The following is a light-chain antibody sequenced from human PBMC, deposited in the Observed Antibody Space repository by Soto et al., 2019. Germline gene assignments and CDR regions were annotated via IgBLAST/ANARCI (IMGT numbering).Light chain of an antibody. Sequence: QSVLTQPRSVSGSPGQSVTISCTGSSSDVGGYNYVSWYQQYPGKAPRLLIYDVSERPSGVPDRFSGSKSGNMASLTISGLQAEDEADYYCCSYAGSYSWVFGGGTKLTVL. V-gene: IGLV2-11*01. J-gene: IGLJ3*02. CDR1: SSDVGGYNY. CDR2: DVS. CDR3: CSYAGSYSWV.